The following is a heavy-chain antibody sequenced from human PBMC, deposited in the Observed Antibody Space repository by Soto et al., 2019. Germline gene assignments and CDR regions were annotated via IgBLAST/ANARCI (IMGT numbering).Heavy chain of an antibody. CDR3: AKNGQPPYYYYGMDV. Sequence: QGQLVQSGPEVKKPGASVKVSCKTSGYTFSRYGISWVRQAPGQGLEWMGWISGYNGDTNYAQKVQGRVTMTIDTSTYTAYMELRSLTSYDTAIYYCAKNGQPPYYYYGMDVWGQGTTVTVSS. J-gene: IGHJ6*02. V-gene: IGHV1-18*01. D-gene: IGHD2-8*01. CDR1: GYTFSRYG. CDR2: ISGYNGDT.